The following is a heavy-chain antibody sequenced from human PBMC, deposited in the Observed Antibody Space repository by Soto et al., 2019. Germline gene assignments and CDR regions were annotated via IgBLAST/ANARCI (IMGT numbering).Heavy chain of an antibody. CDR2: SYYSGST. CDR3: ARRQNWNNLFDT. CDR1: GGSITNNY. V-gene: IGHV4-59*08. D-gene: IGHD1-1*01. J-gene: IGHJ5*02. Sequence: SETLSLTCTVSGGSITNNYWGWIRQSPGKGLEWIGCSYYSGSTSYNPSLRSRVTISIDTSKTQFSLRLRSVTAADTAVYYCARRQNWNNLFDTWGQGTLVTVSS.